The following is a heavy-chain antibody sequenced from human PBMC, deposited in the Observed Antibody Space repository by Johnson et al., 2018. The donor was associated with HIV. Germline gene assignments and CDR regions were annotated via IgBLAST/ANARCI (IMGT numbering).Heavy chain of an antibody. D-gene: IGHD5-12*01. Sequence: QVQLVESGGGLVQPGGSLRLSCAASGFTFSSYAMSWVRQAPGKGLEWVAVISYDGSNKYYADSVKGRFTISRDNSKHTLDLQMNSLRAEDTAVYYCARVKVATINAFDIWGQGTMVTVSS. CDR3: ARVKVATINAFDI. CDR2: ISYDGSNK. CDR1: GFTFSSYA. V-gene: IGHV3-30*03. J-gene: IGHJ3*02.